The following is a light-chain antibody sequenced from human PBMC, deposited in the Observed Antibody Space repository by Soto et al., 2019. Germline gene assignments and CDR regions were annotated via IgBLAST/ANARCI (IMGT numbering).Light chain of an antibody. V-gene: IGLV1-47*01. CDR1: NSNIGSKD. Sequence: QLVLTQPPSASGTPGQRVTISCSGSNSNIGSKDVYWYQQLPGTAPKLLLYRNNQRPSGVPERFSGSKSGPSASLAISGIRSEDEADYYCDAWDNSLVGGPAFGGGTKLTVL. CDR2: RNN. CDR3: DAWDNSLVGGPA. J-gene: IGLJ2*01.